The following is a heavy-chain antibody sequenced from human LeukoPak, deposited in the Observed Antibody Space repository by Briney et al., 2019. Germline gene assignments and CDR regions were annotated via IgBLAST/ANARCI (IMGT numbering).Heavy chain of an antibody. CDR1: GFTFSSYA. V-gene: IGHV3-23*01. CDR3: ANQLSGIGSILRYFDWLSPFDY. CDR2: FSGSGGGT. J-gene: IGHJ4*02. Sequence: PGGSLRLSCAASGFTFSSYAMSWVRQAPGKGLEWVSAFSGSGGGTFYSDSVKGRFTISRDNSKNTLYLQMNSLRVEDTAVYYCANQLSGIGSILRYFDWLSPFDYWGQGTLVTVSS. D-gene: IGHD3-9*01.